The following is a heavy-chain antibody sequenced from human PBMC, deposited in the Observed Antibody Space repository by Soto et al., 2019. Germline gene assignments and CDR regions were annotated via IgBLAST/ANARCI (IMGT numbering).Heavy chain of an antibody. J-gene: IGHJ4*02. CDR3: ARGIGGTSDY. CDR1: GGPFSGYY. CDR2: INYSGNT. V-gene: IGHV4-34*01. D-gene: IGHD2-15*01. Sequence: SETLSLTCAVHGGPFSGYYWSWIRQPPGKGLEWIGEINYSGNTNYTPSLKSRVTISVDTSKKHFSLKLSSVTAADTAVYYCARGIGGTSDYWGQGTLVTV.